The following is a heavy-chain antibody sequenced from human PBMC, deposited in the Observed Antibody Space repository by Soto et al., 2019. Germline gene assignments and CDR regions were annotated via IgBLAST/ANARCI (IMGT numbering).Heavy chain of an antibody. Sequence: QVQLVESGGRVVQPGRSLRRSCAASGFTFRTFAMHWVRQAPGKGLEWVAVISNDGSIKYFLDSVKGRFTISRDNSNNTLSLQMDSLRAEDTAVYYCARDKKPFNWSPSILKSYYYGMDVWGQGTTVTVSS. J-gene: IGHJ6*02. V-gene: IGHV3-30-3*01. CDR3: ARDKKPFNWSPSILKSYYYGMDV. CDR1: GFTFRTFA. D-gene: IGHD1-1*01. CDR2: ISNDGSIK.